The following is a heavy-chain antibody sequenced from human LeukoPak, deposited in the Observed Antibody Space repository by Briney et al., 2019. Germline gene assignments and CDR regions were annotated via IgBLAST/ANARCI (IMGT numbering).Heavy chain of an antibody. V-gene: IGHV3-11*04. CDR3: ARDGSIAAHPRSIWFDP. Sequence: GGSLRLSCAASGFTFIDYYMSWIRQAPGKGLEGVSNISSSGSTTHYADSVKGRFTISRDNAKNSLYLQMNSLRAEDTAVYYCARDGSIAAHPRSIWFDPWGQGTLVTVSS. J-gene: IGHJ5*02. D-gene: IGHD6-6*01. CDR2: ISSSGSTT. CDR1: GFTFIDYY.